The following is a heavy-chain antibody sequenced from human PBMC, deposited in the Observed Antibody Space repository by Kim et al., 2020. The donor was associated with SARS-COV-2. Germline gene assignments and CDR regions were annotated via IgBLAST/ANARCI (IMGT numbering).Heavy chain of an antibody. CDR2: IDWDDDK. CDR1: GFSLSTSGMC. V-gene: IGHV2-70*01. CDR3: ARIPEYSSGSYDYSGMDV. Sequence: SGPTLVNPTQTLTLTCTFSGFSLSTSGMCVSWIRQPPGKALEWLALIDWDDDKYYSTSLKTRPTISKDTSKNQVVLTMTNMDPVDTATYYCARIPEYSSGSYDYSGMDVWGQGTTVTVSS. D-gene: IGHD6-19*01. J-gene: IGHJ6*02.